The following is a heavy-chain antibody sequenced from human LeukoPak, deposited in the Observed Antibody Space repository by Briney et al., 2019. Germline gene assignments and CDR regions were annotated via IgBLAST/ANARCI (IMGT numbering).Heavy chain of an antibody. CDR1: GGSFSGYY. D-gene: IGHD6-19*01. CDR3: ARELDSSGWYDY. J-gene: IGHJ4*02. CDR2: INHSGST. Sequence: SETLSLTCAVYGGSFSGYYWSWIRQPPGKGLEWIGEINHSGSTNYNPSLKSRVTISVDTSKNQFSLKLGSVTAADTAVYYCARELDSSGWYDYWGQGTLVTVSS. V-gene: IGHV4-34*01.